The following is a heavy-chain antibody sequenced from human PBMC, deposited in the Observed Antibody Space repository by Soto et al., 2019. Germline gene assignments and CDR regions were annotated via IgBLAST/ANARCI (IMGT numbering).Heavy chain of an antibody. CDR2: IYYSGST. CDR3: ARGDYYDRARFDP. V-gene: IGHV4-59*01. Sequence: SETLSLTCTVSGGSISSYYWSWIRQPPGKGLEWIGYIYYSGSTYYNPSLKSRVTISVDTSKNQFSLKLSSVTAADTAVYYCARGDYYDRARFDPWGQGTLVTVSS. D-gene: IGHD3-22*01. CDR1: GGSISSYY. J-gene: IGHJ5*02.